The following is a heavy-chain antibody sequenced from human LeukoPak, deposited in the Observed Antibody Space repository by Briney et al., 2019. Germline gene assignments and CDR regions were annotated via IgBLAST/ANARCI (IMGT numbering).Heavy chain of an antibody. CDR3: ASDHSGWLGLGY. J-gene: IGHJ4*02. V-gene: IGHV4-61*02. CDR2: IYAGGRS. D-gene: IGHD6-19*01. Sequence: SETLSLTFTVSNVSISSGSHYWNWIRQPAGKGLEWIGRIYAGGRSNYNPSLRSRVTISVDTSKNQFSLRLSSVTATDTGVYYCASDHSGWLGLGYWGQGTLVTVSS. CDR1: NVSISSGSHY.